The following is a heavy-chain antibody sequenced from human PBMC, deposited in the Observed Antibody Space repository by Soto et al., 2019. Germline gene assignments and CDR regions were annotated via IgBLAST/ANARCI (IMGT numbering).Heavy chain of an antibody. J-gene: IGHJ6*02. Sequence: PSETLSLTCTVSGGSISSGDYYWSWIRQPPGKGLEWIGYIYYSGSTYYNPSLKSRVTISVDTSKNQFSLKLSSVTAADTAAYYCASYRPLHYYYGMDVWGQGTTVTVSS. CDR2: IYYSGST. CDR1: GGSISSGDYY. CDR3: ASYRPLHYYYGMDV. V-gene: IGHV4-30-4*01. D-gene: IGHD6-6*01.